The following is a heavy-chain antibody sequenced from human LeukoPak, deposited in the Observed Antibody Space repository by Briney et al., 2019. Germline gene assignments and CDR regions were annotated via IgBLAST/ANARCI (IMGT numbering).Heavy chain of an antibody. CDR2: IKQDGSEK. Sequence: GGSLRLSCAASGFTFSSYWMSWVRQAPGKGLEWVANIKQDGSEKYYVDSVKGRFTISRDNAKNSLYLQMNSLRAEDTAVYYCARLVSWHQVDSYYYYMDVWGKGTTVTVSS. CDR3: ARLVSWHQVDSYYYYMDV. J-gene: IGHJ6*03. V-gene: IGHV3-7*01. D-gene: IGHD1-26*01. CDR1: GFTFSSYW.